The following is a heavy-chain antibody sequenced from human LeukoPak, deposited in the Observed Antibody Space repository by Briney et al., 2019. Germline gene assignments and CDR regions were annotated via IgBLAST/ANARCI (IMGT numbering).Heavy chain of an antibody. CDR2: INSDGRST. Sequence: QAGGSLRLSCAASGFTFSSSLMHWVRQGPGKGPVWVSLINSDGRSTNYADSVKGRFTISRDNAKNTLYLHMNSLRAEDTAVYYCAYGTGWFFNYWGQGTLVTVSS. CDR1: GFTFSSSL. J-gene: IGHJ4*02. D-gene: IGHD6-19*01. V-gene: IGHV3-74*01. CDR3: AYGTGWFFNY.